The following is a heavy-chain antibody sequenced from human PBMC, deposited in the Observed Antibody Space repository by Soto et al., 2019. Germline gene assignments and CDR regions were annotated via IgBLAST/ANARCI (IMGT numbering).Heavy chain of an antibody. CDR3: ARLLGQSPFIAVAGWFDP. J-gene: IGHJ5*02. CDR1: GYSFTSYW. CDR2: IYPGDSDT. Sequence: PGESLKISCKGSGYSFTSYWIGWVRQMPGKGLEWMGIIYPGDSDTRYSPSFQGQVTISADKSISTAYLQWSSLKASDTAMYYCARLLGQSPFIAVAGWFDPWGQGTLVTVSS. V-gene: IGHV5-51*01. D-gene: IGHD6-19*01.